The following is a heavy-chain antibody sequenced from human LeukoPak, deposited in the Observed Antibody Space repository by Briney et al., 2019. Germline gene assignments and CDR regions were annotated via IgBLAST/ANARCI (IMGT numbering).Heavy chain of an antibody. CDR3: ARQNPPGSKKGWFDP. CDR2: IYYNGIT. J-gene: IGHJ5*02. Sequence: SETLSLTCTVSGASINSYYWTWIRQPPGKGLEWIACIYYNGITNYKSSLESRLTISVDTSKNQFSLRLRSVTAADTAVYYCARQNPPGSKKGWFDPWGQGTLVTVSS. CDR1: GASINSYY. D-gene: IGHD6-25*01. V-gene: IGHV4-59*08.